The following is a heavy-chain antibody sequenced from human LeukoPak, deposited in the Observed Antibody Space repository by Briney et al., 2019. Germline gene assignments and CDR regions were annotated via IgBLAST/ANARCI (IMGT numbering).Heavy chain of an antibody. J-gene: IGHJ4*02. Sequence: GGSLRLSCAASGFNFNSYTMNWVRQAPGKGLQWVANILASGSPTYYADSVKGRFIISRDNSKNTVYLQMNSLRVEDTAIYYCAKDLRPDGVDNFDHWGQGILVTASS. D-gene: IGHD2-8*01. V-gene: IGHV3-23*01. CDR2: ILASGSPT. CDR3: AKDLRPDGVDNFDH. CDR1: GFNFNSYT.